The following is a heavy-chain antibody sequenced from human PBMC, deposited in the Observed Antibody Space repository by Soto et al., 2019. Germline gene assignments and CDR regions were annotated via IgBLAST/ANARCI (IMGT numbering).Heavy chain of an antibody. Sequence: PGGSLRLSCAASGFTFGDYAMHWVRQAPGKGLEWVSGISGNSGSIGYADSVKGRFTISRDNSKNTLYLQMNSLRAEDTAVYYCAKATSYSSGWYRLDYWGQGTLVTVSS. J-gene: IGHJ4*02. CDR1: GFTFGDYA. CDR3: AKATSYSSGWYRLDY. CDR2: ISGNSGSI. V-gene: IGHV3-23*01. D-gene: IGHD6-19*01.